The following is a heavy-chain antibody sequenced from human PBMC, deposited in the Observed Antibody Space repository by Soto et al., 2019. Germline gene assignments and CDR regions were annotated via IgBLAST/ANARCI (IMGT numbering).Heavy chain of an antibody. CDR3: ARMGDVPYYYYGMDV. Sequence: QVQLVQSGAEVKKPGASVKVSCKASGYTFTSYGITWVRQAPGQGLEWLGWINGYNGNTNYAQKLQGRVTMTTDTSTSTAHMELRSLRSDDTAVYYCARMGDVPYYYYGMDVWGQGTTVTVSS. D-gene: IGHD3-16*01. V-gene: IGHV1-18*01. CDR1: GYTFTSYG. J-gene: IGHJ6*02. CDR2: INGYNGNT.